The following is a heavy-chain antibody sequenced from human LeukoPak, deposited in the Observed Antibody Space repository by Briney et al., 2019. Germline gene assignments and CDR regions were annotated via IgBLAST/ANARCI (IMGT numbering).Heavy chain of an antibody. V-gene: IGHV4-39*01. D-gene: IGHD6-6*01. CDR3: ARHGPYSNSRDAFDM. CDR1: GGSISSSSYY. CDR2: VYYSGSI. Sequence: SETLSLTCTVSGGSISSSSYYWGWIRQPPGKGLEWIGSVYYSGSIYYNPSLKSRVTISVDTSKNQFSLRLTSVTAADTAVYFCARHGPYSNSRDAFDMWGQGTMVTVSS. J-gene: IGHJ3*02.